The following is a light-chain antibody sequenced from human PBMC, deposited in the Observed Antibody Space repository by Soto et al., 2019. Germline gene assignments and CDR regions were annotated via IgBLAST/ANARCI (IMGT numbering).Light chain of an antibody. Sequence: DIQMTQSPSSLSASVGDRVTITCRASQSISSYLNWYQQKPGKAPKLLIYAASSLQSGVPSRFSGSGSGTHFPLTISSLQPEDCATYYCQQSYSTPLTFGGGTKVEIK. V-gene: IGKV1-39*01. CDR3: QQSYSTPLT. CDR1: QSISSY. J-gene: IGKJ4*01. CDR2: AAS.